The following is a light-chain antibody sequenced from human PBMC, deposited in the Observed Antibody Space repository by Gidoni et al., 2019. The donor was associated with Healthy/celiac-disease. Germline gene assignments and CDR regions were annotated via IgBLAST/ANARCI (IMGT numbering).Light chain of an antibody. J-gene: IGKJ5*01. V-gene: IGKV1-33*01. CDR3: QQYDNLIT. CDR1: QDISHY. Sequence: DIQMTQSPSSLSASVGDRDTITCQASQDISHYLNWYQQKPGKAPKLLIYDASNLETGVPSRFSGSGSGTDFTFTISSLQPEDIATYYCQQYDNLITFGQGPRLEIK. CDR2: DAS.